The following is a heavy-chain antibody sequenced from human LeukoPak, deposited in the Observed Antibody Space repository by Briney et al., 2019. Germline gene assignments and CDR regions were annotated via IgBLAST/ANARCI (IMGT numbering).Heavy chain of an antibody. CDR2: IDGDGSST. CDR1: GFTYSAYW. Sequence: GGSLRLSCAASGFTYSAYWMHWVRQAPGKGLVWVSRIDGDGSSTNYADSVKGRFTISRDNAKNTLYLQMNSLRGEDTSVYYCARHRGLSYYDAFDIWGQGTMVTVSS. J-gene: IGHJ3*02. CDR3: ARHRGLSYYDAFDI. V-gene: IGHV3-74*01. D-gene: IGHD2/OR15-2a*01.